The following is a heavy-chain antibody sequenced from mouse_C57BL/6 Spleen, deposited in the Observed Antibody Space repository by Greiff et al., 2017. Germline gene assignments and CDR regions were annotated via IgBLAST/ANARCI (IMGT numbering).Heavy chain of an antibody. D-gene: IGHD1-1*01. V-gene: IGHV1-63*01. J-gene: IGHJ2*01. CDR3: ARSGYYYGSSYGGYFDY. CDR2: IYPGGGYT. CDR1: GYTFTNYW. Sequence: VQLQQSGAELVRPGTSVKMSCKASGYTFTNYWIGWAKQRPGHGLEWIGDIYPGGGYTNYNEKFKGKATLTADKSSSTAYMQFSSLTSEDSAIYYCARSGYYYGSSYGGYFDYWGQGTTLTVSS.